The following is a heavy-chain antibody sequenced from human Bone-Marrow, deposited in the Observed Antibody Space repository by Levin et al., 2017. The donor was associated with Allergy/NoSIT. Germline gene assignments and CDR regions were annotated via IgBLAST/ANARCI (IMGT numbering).Heavy chain of an antibody. CDR2: MYHRGNS. V-gene: IGHV4-4*02. CDR3: ASVRDGYNHFDY. CDR1: GGSIRSSNW. D-gene: IGHD5-24*01. Sequence: LSQTLSLTCTVSGGSIRSSNWWNWVRQAPGKGLEWIGKMYHRGNSNYNPSLKSRVTISVDKSKNQFSLKLNSVTAADTAFYYCASVRDGYNHFDYWGQGILVTVSS. J-gene: IGHJ4*02.